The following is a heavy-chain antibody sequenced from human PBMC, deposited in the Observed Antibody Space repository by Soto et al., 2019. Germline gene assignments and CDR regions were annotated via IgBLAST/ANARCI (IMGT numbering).Heavy chain of an antibody. CDR1: GGSISSGGYY. CDR3: ARLFGFGTSSYGYFDY. J-gene: IGHJ4*02. CDR2: MYYTGST. V-gene: IGHV4-31*03. Sequence: SETLYLTCTVSGGSISSGGYYWSWIRQDPGKGLEWIGYMYYTGSTYYNPSLKSRVTISVDTSKNQFSLKLSSVTAADTAVYYCARLFGFGTSSYGYFDYWGQGTLVTVS. D-gene: IGHD5-18*01.